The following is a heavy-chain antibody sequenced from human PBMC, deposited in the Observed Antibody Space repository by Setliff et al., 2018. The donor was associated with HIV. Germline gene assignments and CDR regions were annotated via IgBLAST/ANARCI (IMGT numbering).Heavy chain of an antibody. D-gene: IGHD3-22*01. CDR2: ISANNGNT. CDR1: GYTFTKYG. CDR3: ARRGYYYDTSGYYYYFDY. V-gene: IGHV1-18*01. Sequence: GASVKVSCKTSGYTFTKYGITWVRQAPGQGLEWMGWISANNGNTNYAQKFQGRVTMTTDTSTRTAYMELGNLRSDDTAVYYCARRGYYYDTSGYYYYFDYWGQGTLVTVSS. J-gene: IGHJ4*02.